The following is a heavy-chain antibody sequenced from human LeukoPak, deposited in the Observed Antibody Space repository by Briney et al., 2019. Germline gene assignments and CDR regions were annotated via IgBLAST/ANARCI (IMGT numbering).Heavy chain of an antibody. CDR2: INPNSGGT. J-gene: IGHJ4*02. CDR1: GYTFTGYY. V-gene: IGHV1-2*04. D-gene: IGHD5-24*01. Sequence: ASVKVSCKASGYTFTGYYMHWVRQAPGQGLEWMGWINPNSGGTNYAQKFQGWVTMTRDTSISTAYMELSRLRSDDTAVYYCARGSLVPRYKDGYNYEEGYYFDYWGQGTLVTVSS. CDR3: ARGSLVPRYKDGYNYEEGYYFDY.